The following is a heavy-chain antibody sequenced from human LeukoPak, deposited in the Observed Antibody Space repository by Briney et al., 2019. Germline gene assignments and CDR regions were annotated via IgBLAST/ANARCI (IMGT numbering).Heavy chain of an antibody. V-gene: IGHV4-39*01. CDR1: GGSISSSSYY. J-gene: IGHJ4*02. CDR3: ARSQWLVGTFDY. Sequence: PSETLSLTCTVSGGSISSSSYYWGWIRQPPGKGLEWIGSIYYSGSTYYNPSLKSRVTLSVDTSKNQFSLKLSSVTAADTAVYYCARSQWLVGTFDYWGQGTLVTVSS. CDR2: IYYSGST. D-gene: IGHD6-19*01.